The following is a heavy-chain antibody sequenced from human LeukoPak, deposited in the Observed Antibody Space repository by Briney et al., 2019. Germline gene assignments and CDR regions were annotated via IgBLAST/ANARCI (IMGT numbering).Heavy chain of an antibody. V-gene: IGHV3-30*02. CDR1: GFTFSSYG. D-gene: IGHD6-13*01. CDR3: ARDQSLLAAADAFDI. CDR2: IRYDGDNK. J-gene: IGHJ3*02. Sequence: GGSLRLSCAASGFTFSSYGMHWVRQAPGKGLEWVAFIRYDGDNKYYADSVKGRFTISRDNSKNTLYLQMNSLRAEDTAVYYCARDQSLLAAADAFDIWGQGTMVTVSS.